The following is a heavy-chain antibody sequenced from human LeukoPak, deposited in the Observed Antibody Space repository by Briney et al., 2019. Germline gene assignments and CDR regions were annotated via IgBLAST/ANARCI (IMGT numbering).Heavy chain of an antibody. CDR2: IYFSGST. J-gene: IGHJ5*02. Sequence: SETLSLTCTVSGASISSTSYYWGWIRQPPGKGLEWLGSIYFSGSTYYNPSLKSRVTISVDTSKKRFSLKLSSVTAADTAVYYCARHIRTDGHNNWFDPWGQGTLVTVSS. D-gene: IGHD5-24*01. CDR1: GASISSTSYY. CDR3: ARHIRTDGHNNWFDP. V-gene: IGHV4-39*01.